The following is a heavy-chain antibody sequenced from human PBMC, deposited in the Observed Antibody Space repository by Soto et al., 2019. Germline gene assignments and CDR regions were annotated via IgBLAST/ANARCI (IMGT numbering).Heavy chain of an antibody. J-gene: IGHJ4*02. D-gene: IGHD6-19*01. Sequence: QITLKESGPTLVKPTQTLTLTCTFSGFSLSSTRVAVCWIRQPPGKALEWLALLYWDDDKRYSPVMKSRLTITKDTSKNQVVLTMTNMDPVDTATYYCAHSVVAGLGYYFYYWGQGTLVTVSS. V-gene: IGHV2-5*02. CDR3: AHSVVAGLGYYFYY. CDR1: GFSLSSTRVA. CDR2: LYWDDDK.